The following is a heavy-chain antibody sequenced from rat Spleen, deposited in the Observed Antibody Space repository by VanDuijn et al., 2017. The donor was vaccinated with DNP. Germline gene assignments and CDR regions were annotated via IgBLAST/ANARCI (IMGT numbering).Heavy chain of an antibody. D-gene: IGHD3-8*01. Sequence: EVKLVESGGGLVQPGRSLKLSCAASGFNFNDNWMTWIRQAPGKGLEWVASITKTGDTTYYSDSVQGRFSISRDNAESTLYLQVNSLRSEDTATYYCTSNPHFRTAAPFDYWGQGVMVTVSS. V-gene: IGHV5-31*01. CDR1: GFNFNDNW. CDR2: ITKTGDTT. CDR3: TSNPHFRTAAPFDY. J-gene: IGHJ2*01.